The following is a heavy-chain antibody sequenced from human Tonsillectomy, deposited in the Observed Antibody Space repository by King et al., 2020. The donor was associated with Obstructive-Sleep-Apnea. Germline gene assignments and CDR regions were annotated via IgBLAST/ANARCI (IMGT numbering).Heavy chain of an antibody. V-gene: IGHV1-2*02. Sequence: VQLVESGAEVKKPGASVKVSCKASGYTFTGYYMHWVRQAPGQGLEWMGWINPHSGDTNYAQRFQGRVTMTRDTSIKTVYMELSRLRSDDTAVYYCASTIAVAGTDGFDIWGQGTMVTVSS. CDR3: ASTIAVAGTDGFDI. CDR2: INPHSGDT. J-gene: IGHJ3*02. D-gene: IGHD6-19*01. CDR1: GYTFTGYY.